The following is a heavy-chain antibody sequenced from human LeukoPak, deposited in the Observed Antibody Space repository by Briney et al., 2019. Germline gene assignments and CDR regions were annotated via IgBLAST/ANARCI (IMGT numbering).Heavy chain of an antibody. Sequence: LPGRSLRLSCAASGFTISSYDMHWVRQAPGKGLEWVALISYDGSNKYYADSVKGRFTISRDNSKNTLYLQMNSLRAEDTAVYYCTRDMGGTCFDYWGQGTLVTVSS. CDR1: GFTISSYD. J-gene: IGHJ4*02. CDR2: ISYDGSNK. CDR3: TRDMGGTCFDY. V-gene: IGHV3-30*03. D-gene: IGHD1-26*01.